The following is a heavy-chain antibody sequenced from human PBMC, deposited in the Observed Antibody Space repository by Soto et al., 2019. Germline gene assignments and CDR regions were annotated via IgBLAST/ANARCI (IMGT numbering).Heavy chain of an antibody. CDR2: ISSSSSTI. CDR3: ARNKGTPLVVPAVDFDY. J-gene: IGHJ4*02. D-gene: IGHD2-2*01. Sequence: GGSLRLSCAASGFTFSSYSMNWVRQAPGKGLEWVSYISSSSSTIYYADSVKGRFTISRDNAKNSLYLQMNSLRAEDTAVYYCARNKGTPLVVPAVDFDYWGQGTLVTVSS. V-gene: IGHV3-48*01. CDR1: GFTFSSYS.